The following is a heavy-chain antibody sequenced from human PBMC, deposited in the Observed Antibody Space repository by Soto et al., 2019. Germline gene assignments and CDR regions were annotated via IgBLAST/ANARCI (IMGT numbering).Heavy chain of an antibody. V-gene: IGHV3-23*01. CDR3: AKAFRDFWSGYYYYFDY. Sequence: GGSLRLSCAASGFTFSSYAMSWVRQAPGKGLEWVSAISGSGGSTYYADSVKGRFTISRDNSKNTLYLQMNSLRAEDTAVYYCAKAFRDFWSGYYYYFDYWGQGTLVTVSS. J-gene: IGHJ4*02. CDR2: ISGSGGST. D-gene: IGHD3-3*01. CDR1: GFTFSSYA.